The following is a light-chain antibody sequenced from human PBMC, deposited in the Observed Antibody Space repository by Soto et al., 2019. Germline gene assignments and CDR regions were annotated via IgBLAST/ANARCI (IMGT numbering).Light chain of an antibody. V-gene: IGKV3-15*01. J-gene: IGKJ5*01. CDR2: GAS. Sequence: EFVLTQSPGTLSLSPGERATLSCRASQSVTNNYLAWYQQKPGQAPRLLIYGASTRATGIPARFSGSGSGTEFTLTISSLESEDFAVYYCQQYNNWPPITFGQGTRLEI. CDR1: QSVTNN. CDR3: QQYNNWPPIT.